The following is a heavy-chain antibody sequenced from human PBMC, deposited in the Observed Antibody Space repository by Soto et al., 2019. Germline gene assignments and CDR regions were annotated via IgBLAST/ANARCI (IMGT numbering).Heavy chain of an antibody. D-gene: IGHD3-3*01. V-gene: IGHV4-59*01. CDR1: GGSISSYY. CDR2: IYYSGST. CDR3: ARDAYDFWSGYYQGYDY. Sequence: SETLSLTCTVSGGSISSYYWSWIRQPPGKGLEWIGYIYYSGSTNYNPSLKSRVTISVDTSKNQFSLKLSSVTAADTAVYYCARDAYDFWSGYYQGYDYWGQGTLVTVSS. J-gene: IGHJ4*02.